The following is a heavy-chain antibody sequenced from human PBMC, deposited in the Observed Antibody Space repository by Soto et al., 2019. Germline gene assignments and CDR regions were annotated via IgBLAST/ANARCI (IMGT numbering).Heavy chain of an antibody. CDR3: AKDGIRFLEWLYNAFDI. CDR2: ISFDGSNK. J-gene: IGHJ3*02. CDR1: GFTLSSYA. D-gene: IGHD3-3*01. V-gene: IGHV3-30-3*01. Sequence: GGSLRLSCAASGFTLSSYAMKWVRQAPGKGLEWVAVISFDGSNKYYADSVKGRFTISRDNSKNTLYLQMNSLRAEDTAVYYCAKDGIRFLEWLYNAFDIWGQGTMVTVSS.